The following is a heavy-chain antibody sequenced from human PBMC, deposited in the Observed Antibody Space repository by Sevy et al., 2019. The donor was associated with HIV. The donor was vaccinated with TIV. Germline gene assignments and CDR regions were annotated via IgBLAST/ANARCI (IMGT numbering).Heavy chain of an antibody. D-gene: IGHD4-4*01. Sequence: GGSLRLSCAASGFTFDDYPMHWVRQAPEKGLEWVSGISWNSASTGYADSVKGRFTISRDNAKKYLYLQMNSLRAEDTAFYYCGKDIRNYEGDYYHFYGMDVWGQGTTVTVSS. CDR3: GKDIRNYEGDYYHFYGMDV. V-gene: IGHV3-9*01. CDR2: ISWNSAST. J-gene: IGHJ6*02. CDR1: GFTFDDYP.